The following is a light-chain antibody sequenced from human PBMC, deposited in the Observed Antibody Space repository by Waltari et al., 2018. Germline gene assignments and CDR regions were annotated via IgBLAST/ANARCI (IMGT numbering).Light chain of an antibody. CDR3: SSFAGSTNWV. Sequence: QSALTQPPSASGSPGQSVTISCTGTSSDIGGYNYVSWYQQPPGKAPKLRIYEVTKRPSGVPDRFSASKSGNTASLTVSGLQAEDEADYYCSSFAGSTNWVFGGGTKLTVL. CDR1: SSDIGGYNY. CDR2: EVT. J-gene: IGLJ3*02. V-gene: IGLV2-8*01.